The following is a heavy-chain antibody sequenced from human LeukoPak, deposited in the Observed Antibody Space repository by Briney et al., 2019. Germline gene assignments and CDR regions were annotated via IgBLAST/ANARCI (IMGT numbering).Heavy chain of an antibody. Sequence: SETLSLTCTVSGGSISSGFYYLSWIRQPAGKGLEWIGRIYSSGSTNYNPSLKSRVSISVDTSKNHFSLILSSVTAADTAVYYCASTHSNGGAFDIWGQGTVVTVSS. CDR1: GGSISSGFYY. CDR3: ASTHSNGGAFDI. J-gene: IGHJ3*02. D-gene: IGHD2-8*01. V-gene: IGHV4-61*02. CDR2: IYSSGST.